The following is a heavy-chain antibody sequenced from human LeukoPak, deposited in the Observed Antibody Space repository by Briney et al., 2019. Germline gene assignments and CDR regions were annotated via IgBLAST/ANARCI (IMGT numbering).Heavy chain of an antibody. V-gene: IGHV4-39*01. Sequence: SETLSLTCTVSGGSISSSSYYWGWTRQPPGKGLEWIGSIYYSGSTYYNPSLKSRVTISVDTSKNQFSLKLSSVTAADTSVYYCARYYYDSSGYYDPTVYFDYWGQGTLVTVSS. CDR2: IYYSGST. J-gene: IGHJ4*02. D-gene: IGHD3-22*01. CDR3: ARYYYDSSGYYDPTVYFDY. CDR1: GGSISSSSYY.